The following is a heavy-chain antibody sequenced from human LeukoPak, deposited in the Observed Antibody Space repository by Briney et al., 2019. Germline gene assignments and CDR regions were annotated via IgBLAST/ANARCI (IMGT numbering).Heavy chain of an antibody. V-gene: IGHV3-23*01. CDR1: GFSFNNFG. Sequence: GGSLRLSCVASGFSFNNFGMSWVRQAPGKGLEWVSSISGTGGSTHYADSVKGRFTISRDNSKNTLYLQMNSLRAGDTAVYYCAKSSYYDSSGFYREYYFGYWGQGTLVPASS. D-gene: IGHD3-22*01. CDR2: ISGTGGST. CDR3: AKSSYYDSSGFYREYYFGY. J-gene: IGHJ4*02.